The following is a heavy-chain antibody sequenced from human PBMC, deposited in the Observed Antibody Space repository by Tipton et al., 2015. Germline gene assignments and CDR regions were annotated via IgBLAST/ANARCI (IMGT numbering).Heavy chain of an antibody. D-gene: IGHD2-21*02. V-gene: IGHV4-61*01. CDR2: ISYSGTT. CDR1: GGSVSSGSYY. Sequence: TLSLTCTVSGGSVSSGSYYWSWIRQPPGKGLEWIGYISYSGTTNYNPSLKSRVTISVDTSNNQFSLKLSSVTAADTAVYYCAREGDSYAYFGYWGQGTLVTVSS. CDR3: AREGDSYAYFGY. J-gene: IGHJ4*02.